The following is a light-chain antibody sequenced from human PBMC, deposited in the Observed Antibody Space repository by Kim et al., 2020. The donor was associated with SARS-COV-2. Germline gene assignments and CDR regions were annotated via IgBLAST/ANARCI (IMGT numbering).Light chain of an antibody. V-gene: IGLV6-57*04. Sequence: NFMLTQPHSVSESPGKTVTISCTRSSGSIASNYVQWYQQRPGSAPTSVIYEDKQRPPGVPDRFSGSIDTYSNSPSLTISGLKTEDEAEYYCQSYDSSAWVFGGGTQLTVL. CDR2: EDK. J-gene: IGLJ3*02. CDR1: SGSIASNY. CDR3: QSYDSSAWV.